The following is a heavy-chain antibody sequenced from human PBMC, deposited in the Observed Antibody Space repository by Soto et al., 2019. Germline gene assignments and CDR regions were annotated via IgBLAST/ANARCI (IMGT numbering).Heavy chain of an antibody. Sequence: EVQLLESGGGLVQPGGSLRLSCAASGFTFSNYVMSWVRQAPGKGLGWVSAMSGSGGSTYYADSVKGRFTISRDNSKNTLYLQMNSLRAEDTAVYYCAKEHTSAFAVHYMDVWGKGTTVTVSS. V-gene: IGHV3-23*01. J-gene: IGHJ6*03. CDR3: AKEHTSAFAVHYMDV. CDR1: GFTFSNYV. CDR2: MSGSGGST. D-gene: IGHD3-10*02.